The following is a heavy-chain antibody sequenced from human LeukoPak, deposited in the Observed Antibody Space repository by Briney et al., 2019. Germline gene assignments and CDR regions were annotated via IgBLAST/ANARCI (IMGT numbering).Heavy chain of an antibody. J-gene: IGHJ4*02. Sequence: SETLSLTCTVSGGSISSYYWSWIRQPPGKGLEWIGYIYYSGSTNYNPSLKSRVTISVDTSKNQFSLKLSSVTAADTAVYYCARQAGLGSSSWSLDYWGQGTLVTVSS. V-gene: IGHV4-59*01. CDR3: ARQAGLGSSSWSLDY. CDR1: GGSISSYY. D-gene: IGHD6-13*01. CDR2: IYYSGST.